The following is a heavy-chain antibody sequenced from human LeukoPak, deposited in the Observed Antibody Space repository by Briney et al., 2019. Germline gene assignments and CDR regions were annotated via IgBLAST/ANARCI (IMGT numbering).Heavy chain of an antibody. D-gene: IGHD5-12*01. CDR1: GYSFTSYW. J-gene: IGHJ4*02. Sequence: GESLKISCKGSGYSFTSYWIGWVRQMPGKGLEWMGIIYPGDSDTRYSPSFQGQVTISADKSISTAYLQWSSLKASDTAVYYCARRGRRGYSGYDLLDYWGQGTLVTVSS. CDR3: ARRGRRGYSGYDLLDY. V-gene: IGHV5-51*01. CDR2: IYPGDSDT.